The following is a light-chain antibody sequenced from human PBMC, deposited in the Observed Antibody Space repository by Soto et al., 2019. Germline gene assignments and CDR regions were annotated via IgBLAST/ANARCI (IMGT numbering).Light chain of an antibody. CDR2: WAS. V-gene: IGKV4-1*01. J-gene: IGKJ4*01. Sequence: DILMTQSPDSLAVSLGERATINCKSSQSVLYSSNNKNCLAWYQQKPGQPPKLLIYWASTRESGVPDRFSGSGSGTDFTLTISSLQAEDVAVYYCQQYYSTPPTFGGGTKVDIK. CDR3: QQYYSTPPT. CDR1: QSVLYSSNNKNC.